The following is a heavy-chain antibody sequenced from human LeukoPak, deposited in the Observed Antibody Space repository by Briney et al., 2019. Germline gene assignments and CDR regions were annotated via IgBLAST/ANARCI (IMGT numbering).Heavy chain of an antibody. CDR1: GFTFSSYS. J-gene: IGHJ4*02. CDR2: ISSSSSYI. Sequence: GGSLRLSCAASGFTFSSYSMNWVRQAPGKGLKWVSSISSSSSYIYYADSVKGRFTISRDNAKNSLYLQMNSLRAEDTAVYYCARDAHYDFWSGYYSTWPLGYWGQGTLVTVSS. D-gene: IGHD3-3*01. V-gene: IGHV3-21*01. CDR3: ARDAHYDFWSGYYSTWPLGY.